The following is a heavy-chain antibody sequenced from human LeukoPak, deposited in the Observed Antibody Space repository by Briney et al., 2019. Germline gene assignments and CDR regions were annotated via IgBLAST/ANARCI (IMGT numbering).Heavy chain of an antibody. CDR3: ARLQPHYYDSSGYPPDY. V-gene: IGHV3-11*01. D-gene: IGHD3-22*01. J-gene: IGHJ4*02. CDR1: GFTFSDYY. Sequence: GGSLRLSCAASGFTFSDYYMSWIRQAPGKGLEGVSYISSSGSTIYYADSVKGRFTISRDNAKNSLYLQMNSLRAEDTTVYYCARLQPHYYDSSGYPPDYWGQGTLVTVSS. CDR2: ISSSGSTI.